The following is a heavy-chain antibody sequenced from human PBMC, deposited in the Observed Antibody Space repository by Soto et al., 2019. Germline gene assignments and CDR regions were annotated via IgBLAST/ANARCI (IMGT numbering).Heavy chain of an antibody. V-gene: IGHV4-59*01. Sequence: HVQMQESGPGLGKPSETLSLTCTVSGGSISSYYWSWIRQPPGKGLEWIGYIYYRGSTNYNPSLKSRGTIAVDTSKNHISLKLSSVTAADTAVYYCSRSTYSSTETPLDYRGQGTLVTVSS. CDR3: SRSTYSSTETPLDY. CDR1: GGSISSYY. CDR2: IYYRGST. D-gene: IGHD4-17*01. J-gene: IGHJ4*02.